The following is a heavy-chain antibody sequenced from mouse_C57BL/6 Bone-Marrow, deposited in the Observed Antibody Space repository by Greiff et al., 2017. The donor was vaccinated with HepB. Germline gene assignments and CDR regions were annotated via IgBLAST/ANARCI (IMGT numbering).Heavy chain of an antibody. CDR2: IDPENGDT. CDR1: GFTFKDDY. V-gene: IGHV14-4*01. Sequence: EVQLQQSGAELVRPGASVKLSCTASGFTFKDDYMHWVKQRPEQGLEWIGWIDPENGDTEYASKFQGKATITADTSSHTAYLQLSSLTSEDTAVYYCTTTFAYWGQGTLVTVCA. CDR3: TTTFAY. J-gene: IGHJ3*01.